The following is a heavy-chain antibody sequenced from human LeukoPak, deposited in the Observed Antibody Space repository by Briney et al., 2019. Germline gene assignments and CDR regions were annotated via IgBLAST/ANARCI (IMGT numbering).Heavy chain of an antibody. V-gene: IGHV4-61*02. Sequence: PSETLSLTCTVSGDSISSGDYYWRWIRQPAGKGLEWIGRISSSGSTNYNPSLKSRVTISVDTSKNQFSLKLSSVTAADTAVYYCARVSGAGGDSSGYYVSGFDYWGQGTLVTVSS. CDR1: GDSISSGDYY. D-gene: IGHD3-22*01. CDR3: ARVSGAGGDSSGYYVSGFDY. J-gene: IGHJ4*02. CDR2: ISSSGST.